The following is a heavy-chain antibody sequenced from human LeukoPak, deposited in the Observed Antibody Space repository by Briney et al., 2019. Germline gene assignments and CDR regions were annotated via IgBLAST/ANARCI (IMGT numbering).Heavy chain of an antibody. CDR3: TRSDYRDAFDI. CDR2: INPNSGGT. V-gene: IGHV1-2*02. CDR1: GYTFTSYD. Sequence: ASVKVSCKASGYTFTSYDINWVRQATGQGLEWMGWINPNSGGTNYAQKFQGRVTMTRDTSISTAYMEVSRLTSDDTAIYYCTRSDYRDAFDIWGQGTMVTVSS. D-gene: IGHD5-12*01. J-gene: IGHJ3*02.